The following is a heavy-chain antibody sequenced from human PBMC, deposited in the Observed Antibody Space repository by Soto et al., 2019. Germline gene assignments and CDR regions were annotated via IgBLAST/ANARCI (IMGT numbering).Heavy chain of an antibody. Sequence: PSETLSLTCGVYGGSFSGYYWSWIRQPPGKGLEWIGEINHSGSTNYNPSLKSRATISVDTSKNQFSLKLSSVTAADTAVYYCARGPKNSSSWYRWFDPWGQGTLVTVSS. CDR2: INHSGST. CDR1: GGSFSGYY. D-gene: IGHD6-13*01. J-gene: IGHJ5*02. CDR3: ARGPKNSSSWYRWFDP. V-gene: IGHV4-34*01.